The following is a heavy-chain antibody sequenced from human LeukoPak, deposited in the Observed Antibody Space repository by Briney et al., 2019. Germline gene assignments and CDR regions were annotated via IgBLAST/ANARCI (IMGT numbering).Heavy chain of an antibody. Sequence: GRSLRLSCVASGFTFDDYAMHWVRQAPGKGLEWVSGISWNSGSIGYADSVKGRFTISRDNAKNSLYLQMNSLRAEDMALYYCAKVIAVAGTFFGAFDIWAKGQWSPSLQ. CDR3: AKVIAVAGTFFGAFDI. V-gene: IGHV3-9*03. CDR2: ISWNSGSI. D-gene: IGHD6-19*01. CDR1: GFTFDDYA. J-gene: IGHJ3*02.